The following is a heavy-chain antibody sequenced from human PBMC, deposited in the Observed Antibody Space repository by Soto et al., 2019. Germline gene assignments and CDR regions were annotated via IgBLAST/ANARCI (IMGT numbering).Heavy chain of an antibody. CDR1: GFTFSSYG. V-gene: IGHV3-30*18. D-gene: IGHD3-22*01. J-gene: IGHJ4*02. CDR3: AKDIYGSSGYYYWPGY. Sequence: GESLKISCAASGFTFSSYGMHWVRQAPGKGLEWVAVISYDGSNKYYADSVKGRFTISRDNSKNTLYLQMNSLRAEDTAVYYCAKDIYGSSGYYYWPGYWGQGTLVTVSS. CDR2: ISYDGSNK.